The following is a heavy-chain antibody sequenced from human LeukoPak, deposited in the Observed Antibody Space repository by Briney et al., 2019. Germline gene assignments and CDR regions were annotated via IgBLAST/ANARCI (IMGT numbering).Heavy chain of an antibody. D-gene: IGHD3-10*01. V-gene: IGHV1-69*13. Sequence: ASVKVSCKASGYTFTSYYMHWVRQAPGQGLEWIGGIIPIFGTANYAQKFQGRVTITADESTSTAYMELSSLRSEDTAVYYCARGHYGSGSYDFDYWGQGTLVTVSS. CDR3: ARGHYGSGSYDFDY. J-gene: IGHJ4*02. CDR2: IIPIFGTA. CDR1: GYTFTSYY.